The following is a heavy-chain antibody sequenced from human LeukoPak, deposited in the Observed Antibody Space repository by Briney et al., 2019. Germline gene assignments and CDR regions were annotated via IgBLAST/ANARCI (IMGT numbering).Heavy chain of an antibody. J-gene: IGHJ5*02. D-gene: IGHD5-18*01. CDR3: ARDRGYSLSWFDP. CDR1: GGSISSGGYY. CDR2: IYTSGST. Sequence: PSETLSLTCTVSGGSISSGGYYWSWIRQPAGKGLEWIGRIYTSGSTNYNPSLKSRVTMSVDTSKNQFSLKLSSVTAADTAVYYCARDRGYSLSWFDPWGQGTLVTVSS. V-gene: IGHV4-61*02.